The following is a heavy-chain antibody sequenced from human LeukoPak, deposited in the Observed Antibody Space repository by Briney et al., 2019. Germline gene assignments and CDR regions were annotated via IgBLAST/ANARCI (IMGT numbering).Heavy chain of an antibody. D-gene: IGHD6-19*01. V-gene: IGHV4-39*07. J-gene: IGHJ5*02. CDR2: INYSGRT. CDR3: ARAPGGWEFDP. Sequence: SETLSLTCTVSGGSISRSSYYWGWIRQPPGKGLEWIGSINYSGRTYYNPSLKSRVTISVDTSKNQFSLKLSSVTAADTAVYYCARAPGGWEFDPWGQGTLVAVSS. CDR1: GGSISRSSYY.